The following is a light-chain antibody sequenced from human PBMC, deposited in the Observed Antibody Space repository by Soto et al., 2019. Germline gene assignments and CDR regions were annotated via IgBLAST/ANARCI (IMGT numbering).Light chain of an antibody. CDR2: EVS. V-gene: IGLV2-14*01. J-gene: IGLJ2*01. Sequence: QSALNQPASVSGSPGQSITISCTGSSSDVGGYNHVSWYQQHPGKAPKLMIFEVSNRPSGVSNRFSGSKSGNTASLTISGLQAEDEAEYYCSSYTGSSINTVVFGGGTKLTVL. CDR1: SSDVGGYNH. CDR3: SSYTGSSINTVV.